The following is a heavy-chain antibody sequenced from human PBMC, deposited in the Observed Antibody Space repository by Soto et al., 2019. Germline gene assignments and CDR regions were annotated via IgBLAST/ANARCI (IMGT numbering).Heavy chain of an antibody. CDR3: AKNWNWGSLVH. J-gene: IGHJ4*02. D-gene: IGHD7-27*01. Sequence: SETLSLTCTVSGDSISTGYWSWIRQSPGKGLEWIGFIYYGGSTNYNPSLKSRVTISVDTPKNQFSLKLSSVTAADTAVCYCAKNWNWGSLVHWGQGTLVTVSS. CDR2: IYYGGST. V-gene: IGHV4-59*08. CDR1: GDSISTGY.